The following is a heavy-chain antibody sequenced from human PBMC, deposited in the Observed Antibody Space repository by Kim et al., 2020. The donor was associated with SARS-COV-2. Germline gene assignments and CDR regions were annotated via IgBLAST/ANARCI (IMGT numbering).Heavy chain of an antibody. CDR3: ARDVDTAMVGDYFDY. D-gene: IGHD5-18*01. Sequence: DSVKGRFTISRDNSKNTLYLQMNSLRAEDTAVYYCARDVDTAMVGDYFDYWGQGTLVTVSS. V-gene: IGHV3-30*01. J-gene: IGHJ4*02.